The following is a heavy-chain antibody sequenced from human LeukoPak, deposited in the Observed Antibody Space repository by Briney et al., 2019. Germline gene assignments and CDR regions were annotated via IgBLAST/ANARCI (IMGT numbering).Heavy chain of an antibody. V-gene: IGHV3-30*18. J-gene: IGHJ4*02. Sequence: PGGSLRLSCAASGFTFSSYGMHWVRQAPGKGLEWVAVISYDGSNKYYADSVKGRFSISRDNSKNTLYLQMNSLRAEDTAVYYCAKEHSSGWYYFDYWGQGTLVTVSS. CDR3: AKEHSSGWYYFDY. D-gene: IGHD6-19*01. CDR1: GFTFSSYG. CDR2: ISYDGSNK.